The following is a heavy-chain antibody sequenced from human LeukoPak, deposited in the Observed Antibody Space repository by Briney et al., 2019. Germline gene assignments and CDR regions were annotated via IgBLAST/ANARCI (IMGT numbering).Heavy chain of an antibody. CDR3: AEDFVPVVVVPAAELPWFDT. D-gene: IGHD2-2*01. CDR2: IWYDGSNK. J-gene: IGHJ5*01. V-gene: IGHV3-33*06. CDR1: GFTFSSYG. Sequence: GGSLRLSCAASGFTFSSYGMRWVRQAPWKGLEWVAVIWYDGSNKYYADSVKGRFTISRDNSKNTLYLQIDSLRAEDTAVYYCAEDFVPVVVVPAAELPWFDTRGHGNLVTVSS.